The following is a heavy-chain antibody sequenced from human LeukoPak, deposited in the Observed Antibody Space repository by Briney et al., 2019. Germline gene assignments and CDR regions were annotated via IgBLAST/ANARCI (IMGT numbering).Heavy chain of an antibody. V-gene: IGHV3-7*01. D-gene: IGHD1-1*01. J-gene: IGHJ3*02. CDR2: IKQDGSEK. CDR3: ASELDNDAFDI. Sequence: GGSLRLSCAASGLTFSSYWMSWVRQAPGKGLEWVANIKQDGSEKYYVDSVKGRFTISRDNAKNSLYLQMNSLRAEDTAVYYCASELDNDAFDIWGQGTMVTVSS. CDR1: GLTFSSYW.